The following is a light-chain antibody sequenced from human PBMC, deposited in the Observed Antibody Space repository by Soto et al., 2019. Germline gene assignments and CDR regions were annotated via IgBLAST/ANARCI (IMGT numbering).Light chain of an antibody. J-gene: IGKJ4*01. CDR2: KVS. CDR3: MQNTHFPLT. Sequence: IVIIQPSFSAAFTLGQPASISCRYSQSVVHSDGNTYLSWLHVGPGQSPRPLIYKVSNRFPGVPDRFTGSGAETEFTLKISRVEAEDVGTYYCMQNTHFPLTFGGGTKVDIK. CDR1: QSVVHSDGNTY. V-gene: IGKV2-24*01.